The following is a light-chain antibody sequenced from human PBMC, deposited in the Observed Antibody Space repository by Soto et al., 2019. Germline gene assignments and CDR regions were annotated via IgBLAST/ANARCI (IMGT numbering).Light chain of an antibody. J-gene: IGKJ4*01. CDR2: GAS. CDR3: QQYGYFSLT. CDR1: QDINNY. Sequence: DVRITQSPSSLSASVGDRVTITCQASQDINNYLSWYQQRPGKAPKLLIYGASNLETGVPSRFAGSGSGTHFTFTISSLQPDDNATYYCQQYGYFSLTFGGGTKVDIK. V-gene: IGKV1-33*01.